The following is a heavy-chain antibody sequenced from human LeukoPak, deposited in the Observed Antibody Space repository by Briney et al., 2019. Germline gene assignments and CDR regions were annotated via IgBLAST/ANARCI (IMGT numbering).Heavy chain of an antibody. Sequence: GASVKVSCKASGGTFSSYAISWVRQAPGQGLEWMGRIIPILGIANYAQKFQGRVTITADKSTSTAYMELSSLRSEDTAVYYCASVSDPDLGMDVWGQGTTVTVSS. V-gene: IGHV1-69*04. CDR2: IIPILGIA. CDR3: ASVSDPDLGMDV. J-gene: IGHJ6*02. D-gene: IGHD1-14*01. CDR1: GGTFSSYA.